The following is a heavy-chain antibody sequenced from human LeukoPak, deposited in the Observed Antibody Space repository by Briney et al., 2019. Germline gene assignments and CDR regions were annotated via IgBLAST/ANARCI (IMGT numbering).Heavy chain of an antibody. CDR3: ARDRYYYDSTTGAFDI. V-gene: IGHV4-39*07. J-gene: IGHJ3*02. CDR2: IYYNGDT. Sequence: PSETLSLTCSVSGGSISSSRSYWGWIRQTPGKGLEWVGSIYYNGDTYYNPSLKSRVTMSVDTSKNQFSLKLSSVTAADTAVYYCARDRYYYDSTTGAFDIWGQGTMVTVSS. D-gene: IGHD3-22*01. CDR1: GGSISSSRSY.